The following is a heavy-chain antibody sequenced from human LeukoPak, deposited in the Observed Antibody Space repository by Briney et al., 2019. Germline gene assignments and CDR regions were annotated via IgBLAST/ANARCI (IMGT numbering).Heavy chain of an antibody. J-gene: IGHJ4*02. Sequence: SETLSLTCTVSGASVSDYYWGWIRQPPGKGLEWSGYTSYSGSTTYNPPLKSRVSISLDTSENQFSLRLPSVTAADTAIYYCAQSGHWDKPINYWGQGTLVTVSS. CDR3: AQSGHWDKPINY. V-gene: IGHV4-59*08. CDR1: GASVSDYY. CDR2: TSYSGST. D-gene: IGHD1-26*01.